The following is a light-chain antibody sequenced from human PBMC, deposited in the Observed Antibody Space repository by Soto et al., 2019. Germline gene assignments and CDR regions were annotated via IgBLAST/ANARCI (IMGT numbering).Light chain of an antibody. CDR2: DAS. Sequence: DIQMTQSPSTLSASVGDRVTITCRASQSISSWLAWYQQKPGKAPKLLIYDASSLESGVPSRFSGSGSGTKFPPTIGSLQPDDFATSYCQQYNSYSPTFGQGTKVEIK. CDR3: QQYNSYSPT. J-gene: IGKJ1*01. V-gene: IGKV1-5*01. CDR1: QSISSW.